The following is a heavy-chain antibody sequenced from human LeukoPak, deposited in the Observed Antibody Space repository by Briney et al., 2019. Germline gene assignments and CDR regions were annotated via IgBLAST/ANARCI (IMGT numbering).Heavy chain of an antibody. D-gene: IGHD3-9*01. Sequence: PSETLSLTCTVSGGSISSSSYYWGWIRQPPGKGLEWIGSIYYSGSTYYNPSLKSRVTISVDTSKNQFSLKLSSVTAADTAVYYCARDPPRFRYFDPSPNAAFDPWGQGTLVTVSS. CDR3: ARDPPRFRYFDPSPNAAFDP. J-gene: IGHJ5*02. CDR2: IYYSGST. V-gene: IGHV4-39*07. CDR1: GGSISSSSYY.